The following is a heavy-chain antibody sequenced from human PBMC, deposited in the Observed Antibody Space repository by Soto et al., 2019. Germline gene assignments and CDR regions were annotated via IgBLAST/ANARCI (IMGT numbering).Heavy chain of an antibody. Sequence: GESLKISCKGSGYSFTSYWIGWVRQMPGKGLEWMGIIYPGDSDTRYSPSFQGQVTISADKSISTAYLQWSSLKASDTAMYYCATIPYSSQVPYNWFDPWGQGTLVTAPQ. CDR2: IYPGDSDT. D-gene: IGHD6-13*01. CDR3: ATIPYSSQVPYNWFDP. CDR1: GYSFTSYW. V-gene: IGHV5-51*01. J-gene: IGHJ5*02.